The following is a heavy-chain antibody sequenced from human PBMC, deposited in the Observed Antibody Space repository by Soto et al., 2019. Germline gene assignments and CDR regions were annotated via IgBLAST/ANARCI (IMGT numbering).Heavy chain of an antibody. CDR3: ARDPHGIAVDHSYYYGMDV. V-gene: IGHV3-11*01. D-gene: IGHD6-19*01. Sequence: QVQLVESGGDLAKPGGSLRLSCAGSGFTFSDYDMGWIRQAPGKGLEWVSYTSSSGNTIYYVDSVKGRFTMSRDNAKNSLYLQMDSLRVEDTAVYYCARDPHGIAVDHSYYYGMDVWGQGTTFTVSS. CDR2: TSSSGNTI. J-gene: IGHJ6*02. CDR1: GFTFSDYD.